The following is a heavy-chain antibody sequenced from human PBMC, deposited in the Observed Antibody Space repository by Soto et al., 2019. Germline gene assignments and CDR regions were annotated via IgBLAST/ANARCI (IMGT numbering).Heavy chain of an antibody. CDR2: ILYDGSNK. D-gene: IGHD3-10*01. CDR3: ARDSGQSGFDP. Sequence: QVQLVESGGGVVQPGRSLRLSCAASGFTFSSYGMHWVRQAPGKGLEWVAVILYDGSNKYYADSVKGRFTISGDNSKNTLYLQMNSLRAEDTAVYYCARDSGQSGFDPWGQGTLVTVSS. CDR1: GFTFSSYG. V-gene: IGHV3-33*01. J-gene: IGHJ5*02.